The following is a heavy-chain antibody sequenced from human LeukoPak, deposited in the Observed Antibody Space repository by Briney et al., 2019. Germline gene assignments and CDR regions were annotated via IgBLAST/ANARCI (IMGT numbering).Heavy chain of an antibody. CDR3: ARSQRWEVAMVYYYYYMDV. J-gene: IGHJ6*03. CDR1: GGSISSGSYY. CDR2: IYTSGST. D-gene: IGHD5-18*01. V-gene: IGHV4-61*02. Sequence: SETLSLTCTVSGGSISSGSYYWSWIRQPAGKGLEWIGRIYTSGSTNYNPSLKSRVTISVDTSKNQFSLKLISVTAADTAVYYCARSQRWEVAMVYYYYYMDVWGKGTTVTVSS.